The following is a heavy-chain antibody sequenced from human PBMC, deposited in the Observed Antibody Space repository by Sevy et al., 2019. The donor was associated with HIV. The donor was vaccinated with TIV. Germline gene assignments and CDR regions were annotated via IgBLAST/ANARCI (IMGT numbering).Heavy chain of an antibody. CDR3: ASGILDH. CDR1: GFNFSDYG. CDR2: IWYDGSNK. D-gene: IGHD1-26*01. J-gene: IGHJ4*02. Sequence: GGSLRLSCVGSGFNFSDYGMHWVRQAPGKGLEWVAVIWYDGSNKYNEDSVKGRFTISRDKSKNMAYLQMNNLRVEDSAVYYCASGILDHWGQGALVTVSS. V-gene: IGHV3-33*08.